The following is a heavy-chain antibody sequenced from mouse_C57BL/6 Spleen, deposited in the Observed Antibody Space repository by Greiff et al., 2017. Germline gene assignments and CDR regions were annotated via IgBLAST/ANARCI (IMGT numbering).Heavy chain of an antibody. CDR2: IRSKSNNYAT. J-gene: IGHJ4*01. CDR1: GFSFNTYA. Sequence: EVQRVESGGGLVQPKGSLKLSCAASGFSFNTYAMNWVRQAPGKGLEWVARIRSKSNNYATYYADSVKDRFTISRDDSESMLYLQMNNLKTEDTAMYYCVRHHYYEAMDYWGQGTSVTVSS. CDR3: VRHHYYEAMDY. V-gene: IGHV10-1*01. D-gene: IGHD1-2*01.